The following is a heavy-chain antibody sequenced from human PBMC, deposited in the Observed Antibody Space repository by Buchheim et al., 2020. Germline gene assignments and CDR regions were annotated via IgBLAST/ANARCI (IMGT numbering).Heavy chain of an antibody. CDR2: INPNSGGT. D-gene: IGHD3-16*01. Sequence: QVQLVQSGAEVKKPGASVKVSCKASGYTFTGYYMHWVRQAPGQGLEWMGWINPNSGGTNYAQQFQGRVTMTRDTSISTAYMELSRLRSDDTAVYYCARVRGAQYLGAARYWGQGTL. V-gene: IGHV1-2*02. J-gene: IGHJ4*02. CDR3: ARVRGAQYLGAARY. CDR1: GYTFTGYY.